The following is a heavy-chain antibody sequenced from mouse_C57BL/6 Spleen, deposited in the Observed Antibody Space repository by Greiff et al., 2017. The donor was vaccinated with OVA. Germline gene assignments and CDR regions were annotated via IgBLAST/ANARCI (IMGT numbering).Heavy chain of an antibody. V-gene: IGHV1-52*01. Sequence: QVQLQQPGAELVRPGSSVKLSCKASGYTFTSYWMHWVKPRPIQGLEWIGNIDPSDSETHSNQKFKDKATLTVDKSSSTAYMQLSSLTSEDSAVYYCAILNWDVAYWGQGTLVTVSA. CDR1: GYTFTSYW. CDR2: IDPSDSET. CDR3: AILNWDVAY. D-gene: IGHD4-1*01. J-gene: IGHJ3*01.